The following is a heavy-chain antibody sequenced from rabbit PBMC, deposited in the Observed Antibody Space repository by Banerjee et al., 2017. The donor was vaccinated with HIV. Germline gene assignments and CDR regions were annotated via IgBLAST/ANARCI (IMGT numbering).Heavy chain of an antibody. D-gene: IGHD4-2*01. CDR3: ARRYAGAAGDGSATRLDL. CDR2: IVAGSSAST. J-gene: IGHJ3*01. CDR1: GFSFSSSYY. Sequence: QSLEESGGDLVKPGASLTLTCTASGFSFSSSYYVCWVRQAPGKGLEWIACIVAGSSASTYYASWAKGRFTISKTSSTTVTLQMTSLTAADTATYFCARRYAGAAGDGSATRLDLWGPGTLVTVS. V-gene: IGHV1S40*01.